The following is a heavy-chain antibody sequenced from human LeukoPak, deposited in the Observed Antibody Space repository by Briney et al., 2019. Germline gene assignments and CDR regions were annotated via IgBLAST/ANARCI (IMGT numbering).Heavy chain of an antibody. CDR1: GGSFSGYY. J-gene: IGHJ4*02. D-gene: IGHD3-10*02. Sequence: PSETLSLTCAVYGGSFSGYYWSWIRQPPGKGLEWIGEINHSGSTNYNPSLQSRVTISVDTSNNQFSLKLSSVTAADTAVYYCATYHFRGDTHYFDYWGQGILVTVSS. V-gene: IGHV4-34*01. CDR3: ATYHFRGDTHYFDY. CDR2: INHSGST.